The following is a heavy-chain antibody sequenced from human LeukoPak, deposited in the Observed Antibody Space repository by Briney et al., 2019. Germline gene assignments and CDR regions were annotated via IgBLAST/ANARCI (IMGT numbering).Heavy chain of an antibody. Sequence: SETLSLTCTVSGDSISSSGYYWGWIRQPPGKGLEWIASVFYSSTYYNPSPKSRVTISVDTSKNQFSLRLSSVTAADTAVYYCARRNYYGSGSYYPWGQGTLVTVSS. CDR1: GDSISSSGYY. J-gene: IGHJ5*02. V-gene: IGHV4-39*01. D-gene: IGHD3-10*01. CDR3: ARRNYYGSGSYYP. CDR2: VFYSST.